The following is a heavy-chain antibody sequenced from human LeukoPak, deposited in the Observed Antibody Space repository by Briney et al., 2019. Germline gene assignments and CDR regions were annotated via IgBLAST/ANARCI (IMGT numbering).Heavy chain of an antibody. CDR2: IRRSGGGT. Sequence: PGGSLRLSCAASGFTFSSYAMSWVRQAPGKGLEWVAAIRRSGGGTYYADSVKGRFTISRDNAKNTVYLQMNSLRAEDTAVYYCARGLWLSLNYFDYWGQGTLVTVSS. D-gene: IGHD5-18*01. CDR3: ARGLWLSLNYFDY. V-gene: IGHV3-23*01. J-gene: IGHJ4*02. CDR1: GFTFSSYA.